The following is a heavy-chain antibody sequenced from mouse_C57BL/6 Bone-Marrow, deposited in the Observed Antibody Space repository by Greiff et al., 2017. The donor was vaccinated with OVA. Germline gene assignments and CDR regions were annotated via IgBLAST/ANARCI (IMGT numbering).Heavy chain of an antibody. CDR2: IDPSDSET. V-gene: IGHV1-52*01. CDR3: ARWRYYGPDY. CDR1: GYTFTSYW. Sequence: QVQLQQPGAELVRPGSSVKLSCKASGYTFTSYWMHWAKQRPIQGLEWIGNIDPSDSETHYNQKFKDKATLTVDKSSSTAYMQLSSLTSEDSAVYYCARWRYYGPDYWGQGTTLTVSS. D-gene: IGHD1-1*02. J-gene: IGHJ2*01.